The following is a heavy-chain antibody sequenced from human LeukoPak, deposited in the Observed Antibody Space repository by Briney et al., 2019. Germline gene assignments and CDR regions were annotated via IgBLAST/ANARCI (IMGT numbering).Heavy chain of an antibody. CDR3: AMRGDILVIPATYMFDY. CDR2: IGSSKSQI. D-gene: IGHD2-2*01. Sequence: PGGSLRLSCAASGFTFSSYAMSWVRQAPGKGLEWVSAIGSSKSQIWYADSVKGRFTISRDNAKNSLYLQMNSLRAEDTAVYYCAMRGDILVIPATYMFDYWGQGTLVTVSS. J-gene: IGHJ4*02. V-gene: IGHV3-21*01. CDR1: GFTFSSYA.